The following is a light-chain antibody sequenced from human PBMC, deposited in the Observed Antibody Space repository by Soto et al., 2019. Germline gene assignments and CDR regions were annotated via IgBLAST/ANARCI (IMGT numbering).Light chain of an antibody. J-gene: IGKJ1*01. CDR1: QSVSSNY. CDR3: QQYGTSPRT. Sequence: EIVLTQSPGTLSLSPGERATLSCRASQSVSSNYLAWYQQKLGQAPRLLIYGASSRATGIPVRFSGSGSGTDFTLTISRLEPEDFAVYYCQQYGTSPRTFGQGTKVDIK. V-gene: IGKV3-20*01. CDR2: GAS.